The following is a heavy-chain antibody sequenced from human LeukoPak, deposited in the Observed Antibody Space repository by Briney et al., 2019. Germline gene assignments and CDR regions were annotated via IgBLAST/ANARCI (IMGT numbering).Heavy chain of an antibody. V-gene: IGHV4-59*08. Sequence: SETLSLTCTVSGGSISSYYWSWIRQPPGKGLEWIGYIYYSGSTYYNPSLKSRVTISVDTSKNQFSLKLSSVTAADTAVYYCARSAYYYDSRRGDYYYMDVWGKGTTVTVSS. D-gene: IGHD3-22*01. J-gene: IGHJ6*03. CDR3: ARSAYYYDSRRGDYYYMDV. CDR1: GGSISSYY. CDR2: IYYSGST.